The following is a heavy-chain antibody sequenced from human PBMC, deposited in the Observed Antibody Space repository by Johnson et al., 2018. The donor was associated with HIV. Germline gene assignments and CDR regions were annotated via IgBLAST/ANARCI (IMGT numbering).Heavy chain of an antibody. CDR1: GFTFDDYA. CDR2: INWNGGST. D-gene: IGHD3-3*01. Sequence: VQLVESGGGLVQPGRSLRLSCAASGFTFDDYAMHWVRQAPGKGLEWVSGINWNGGSTGYADSVKGRFTISRDDSNSIAYLQMNSLKTEDRAGYYCTRVPRKGVTPDAFDILGQGTMVTVSS. CDR3: TRVPRKGVTPDAFDI. V-gene: IGHV3-20*04. J-gene: IGHJ3*02.